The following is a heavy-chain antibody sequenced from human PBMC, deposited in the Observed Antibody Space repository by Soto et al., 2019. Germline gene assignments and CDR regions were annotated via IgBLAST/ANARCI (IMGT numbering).Heavy chain of an antibody. CDR1: GGSISSYY. J-gene: IGHJ4*02. CDR2: IYYSGST. CDR3: ARLGYSSSSGGFDY. V-gene: IGHV4-59*01. D-gene: IGHD6-6*01. Sequence: SETLSLTCTVSGGSISSYYWSWIRQPPGKGLEWIGYIYYSGSTNYNPSLKSRVTISVDTSKNQFSLKLSSVTAADTAVYYCARLGYSSSSGGFDYWGQGTLVTVSS.